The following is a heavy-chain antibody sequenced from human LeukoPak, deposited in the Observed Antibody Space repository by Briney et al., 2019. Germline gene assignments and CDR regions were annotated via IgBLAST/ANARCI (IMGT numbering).Heavy chain of an antibody. V-gene: IGHV3-23*01. D-gene: IGHD2-15*01. CDR1: GFTFNSYA. Sequence: PGGSLRLSCAASGFTFNSYAMSWVRQAPGKGLEWVSAISGSGGSTYYADSVKGRFTISRDNSKNTLCLQMNSLRAEDTAVYYCASPGFVVVVAAQWAFDYWGQGTLVTVSS. J-gene: IGHJ4*02. CDR2: ISGSGGST. CDR3: ASPGFVVVVAAQWAFDY.